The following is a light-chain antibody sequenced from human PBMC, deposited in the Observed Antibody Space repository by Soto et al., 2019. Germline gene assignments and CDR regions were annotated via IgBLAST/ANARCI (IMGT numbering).Light chain of an antibody. CDR1: QSIGIY. Sequence: IQMTQSPSFSSASLGDSVTSTGGASQSIGIYLNWYRQKPGKAPKVLIFAASSLQGGVPSRFSGSGSGTDFTLTISSLQPEDFATYYCQQSYSTPPWTFGQGTKVDIK. V-gene: IGKV1-39*01. CDR2: AAS. CDR3: QQSYSTPPWT. J-gene: IGKJ1*01.